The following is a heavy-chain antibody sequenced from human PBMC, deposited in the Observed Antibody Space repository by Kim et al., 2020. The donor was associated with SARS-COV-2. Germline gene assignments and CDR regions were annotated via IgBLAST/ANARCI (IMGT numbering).Heavy chain of an antibody. CDR1: GFTLGDYA. V-gene: IGHV3-43*02. J-gene: IGHJ4*02. Sequence: GGSLRLSCAASGFTLGDYAIQWVRQVPGEGLEWVSRISSDGGEIEYADSVKGRFTISRDNSKKSVYLQMNSLRREDTALYYCVRGQQWLIKHWCEGTQVTVS. CDR3: VRGQQWLIKH. D-gene: IGHD6-19*01. CDR2: ISSDGGEI.